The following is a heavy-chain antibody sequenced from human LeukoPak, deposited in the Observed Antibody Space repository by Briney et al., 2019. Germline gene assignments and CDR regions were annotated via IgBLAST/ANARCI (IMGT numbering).Heavy chain of an antibody. J-gene: IGHJ6*02. CDR3: AKKGESLDYYAMDV. Sequence: PGGSLRLSCAASGFTFSNYEMSWVRQPPGKGLEWVSSINSGSGGRSYYAVSVEGRFTISRDNSKNTLYLQMNSLRGEDTALYYCAKKGESLDYYAMDVWGQGTTVTVSS. CDR2: INSGSGGRS. V-gene: IGHV3-23*01. CDR1: GFTFSNYE. D-gene: IGHD3-10*01.